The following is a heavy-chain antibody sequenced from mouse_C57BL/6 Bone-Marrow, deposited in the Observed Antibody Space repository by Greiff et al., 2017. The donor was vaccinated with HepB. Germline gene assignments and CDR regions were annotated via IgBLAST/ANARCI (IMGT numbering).Heavy chain of an antibody. Sequence: EVMLVESGGGLVQPGGSLSLSCAASGFTFTDYYMSWVRQPPGKALEWLGFIRNKANGYTTEYSASVKGRFTISRDNSQSILYLQMNALRAEDSATYYCARYKVVARDYAMDYWGQGTSVTVSS. CDR3: ARYKVVARDYAMDY. V-gene: IGHV7-3*01. CDR2: IRNKANGYTT. D-gene: IGHD1-1*01. J-gene: IGHJ4*01. CDR1: GFTFTDYY.